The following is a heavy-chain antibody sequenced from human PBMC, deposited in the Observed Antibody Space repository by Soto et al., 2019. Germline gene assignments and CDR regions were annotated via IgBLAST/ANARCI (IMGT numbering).Heavy chain of an antibody. Sequence: PGESLKISCKGSGYTFTNYWIGWVRQMPGKGLEWMGIIYPGDSDTKYNPSFQGPVTISADKSITTTYLRWTSLTASDTAIYYCAASIFYYGMDVWGQGTTVTVSS. CDR3: AASIFYYGMDV. CDR2: IYPGDSDT. CDR1: GYTFTNYW. V-gene: IGHV5-51*01. J-gene: IGHJ6*02.